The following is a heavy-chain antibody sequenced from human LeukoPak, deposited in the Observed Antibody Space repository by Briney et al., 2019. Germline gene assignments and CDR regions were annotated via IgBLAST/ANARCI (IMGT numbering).Heavy chain of an antibody. CDR2: LFYSGNT. Sequence: PSETLSLTCAVYGGSISSYYWSWIRQPPGKGLEWIGSLFYSGNTNYNPSLKSRVTISLDTSKNQVSLKLSSVTAADTAVYYCARGSSPFDYWGQGTLVTVSS. J-gene: IGHJ4*02. V-gene: IGHV4-59*08. CDR1: GGSISSYY. CDR3: ARGSSPFDY.